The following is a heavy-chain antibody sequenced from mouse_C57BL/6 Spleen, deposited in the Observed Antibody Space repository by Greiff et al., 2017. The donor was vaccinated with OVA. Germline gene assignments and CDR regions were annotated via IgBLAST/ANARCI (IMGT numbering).Heavy chain of an antibody. CDR2: IHPSDSDT. CDR3: ALYDYDGYWYFDV. D-gene: IGHD2-4*01. V-gene: IGHV1-74*01. J-gene: IGHJ1*03. CDR1: GYTFTSYW. Sequence: QVQLKQPGAELVKPGASVKVSCKASGYTFTSYWMHWVKQRPGQGLEWIGRIHPSDSDTNYNQKFKGKATLTVDKSSSTAYMQLSSLTSEDSAVYYCALYDYDGYWYFDVWGTGTTVTVSS.